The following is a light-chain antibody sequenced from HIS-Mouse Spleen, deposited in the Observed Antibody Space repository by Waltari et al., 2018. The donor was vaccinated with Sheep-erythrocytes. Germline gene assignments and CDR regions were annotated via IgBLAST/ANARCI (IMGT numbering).Light chain of an antibody. CDR3: QQSYSTPIA. CDR1: QSISSY. V-gene: IGKV1-39*01. Sequence: DIQMTQSPSSLSASVGDRVTITCRASQSISSYLNWYQQKPGKAPKLLIYAASSLQSGVPYRFSGSGSGTDLNLTISRLQPEDYATYDCQQSYSTPIAFGQGTRQEIK. J-gene: IGKJ5*01. CDR2: AAS.